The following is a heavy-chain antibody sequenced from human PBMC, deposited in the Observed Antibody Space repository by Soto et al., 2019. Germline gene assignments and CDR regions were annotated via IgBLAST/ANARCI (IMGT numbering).Heavy chain of an antibody. CDR2: IFPNVGTA. J-gene: IGHJ5*02. Sequence: QVHLVQSGAEVKRPGSSVKVSCKAFGGSFSTNEIDWVRRAPGQGLEWMGRIFPNVGTADYAQKFQGRLTIIADESTTTVYMELSRLTSADAAVYFCARARYSSRWGTFDSWGQGTQVAVSS. D-gene: IGHD6-19*01. V-gene: IGHV1-69*01. CDR3: ARARYSSRWGTFDS. CDR1: GGSFSTNE.